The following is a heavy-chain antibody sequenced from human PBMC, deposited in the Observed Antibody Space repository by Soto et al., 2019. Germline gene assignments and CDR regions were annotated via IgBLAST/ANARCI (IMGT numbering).Heavy chain of an antibody. CDR1: GGTFSSYT. CDR2: IIPILGIA. J-gene: IGHJ4*02. Sequence: QVQLVQSGAEVKKPGSSVKVSCKASGGTFSSYTISWVRQAPGQGLEWMGRIIPILGIANYAQKFQGRVTSTADKSTITAYIELSSLISEDTAVYYCAREEYYYGSGAFFDYWGQGTLVTVSS. D-gene: IGHD3-10*01. CDR3: AREEYYYGSGAFFDY. V-gene: IGHV1-69*08.